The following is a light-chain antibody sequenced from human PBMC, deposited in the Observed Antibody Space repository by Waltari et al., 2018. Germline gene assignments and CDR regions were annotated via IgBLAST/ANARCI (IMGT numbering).Light chain of an antibody. CDR1: SGHSSNV. J-gene: IGLJ3*02. CDR2: VNSDGSH. V-gene: IGLV4-69*01. Sequence: QLVLTQSPSASASLGASVKLTCTLSSGHSSNVIAWLQEQPGKGPRYLMKVNSDGSHSKGDEIPDRFSGSRSGAERYLTISSLQSEDEADYYCQTGGHGTWVFGGGTKLTVL. CDR3: QTGGHGTWV.